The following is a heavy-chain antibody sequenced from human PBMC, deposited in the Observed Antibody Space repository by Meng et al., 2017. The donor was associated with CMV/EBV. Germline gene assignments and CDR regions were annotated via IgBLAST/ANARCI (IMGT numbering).Heavy chain of an antibody. D-gene: IGHD3-10*01. CDR1: GFTFSSYD. CDR2: IGTGGDT. CDR3: ARVVYGAFDI. Sequence: GGSLRLSCVASGFTFSSYDMHWVRQVTGNVLECVSGIGTGGDTYYPDSVKGRFTISRANAKNSLYLQMNSLRAVDTAVYYCARVVYGAFDIWGQGTMVTVSS. V-gene: IGHV3-13*01. J-gene: IGHJ3*02.